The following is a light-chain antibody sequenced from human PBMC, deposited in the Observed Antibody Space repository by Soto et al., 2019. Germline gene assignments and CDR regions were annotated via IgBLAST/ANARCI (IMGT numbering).Light chain of an antibody. CDR1: QSVSNNY. CDR3: QQYETSPIT. CDR2: GAS. J-gene: IGKJ5*01. Sequence: EILLAQSPGTLSLSPRERATLSCRASQSVSNNYLAWYQQKPGQAPRLLIYGASNRATGIPDRFSGSGSGTDFTLTITRLEPEDFAVYFCQQYETSPITFGQGTRLEIK. V-gene: IGKV3-20*01.